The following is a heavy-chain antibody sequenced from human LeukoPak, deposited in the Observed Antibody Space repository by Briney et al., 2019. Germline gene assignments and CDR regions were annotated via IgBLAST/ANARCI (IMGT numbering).Heavy chain of an antibody. CDR1: GGSISSGGYS. J-gene: IGHJ6*02. V-gene: IGHV4-30-2*01. CDR3: ASVIAAAGTDYYGMDV. CDR2: IYHSGST. Sequence: PSETLSLTCAVSGGSISSGGYSWCWIRQPPGKGLEWIGYIYHSGSTYYNPSLKSRVTISVDRSKNQFSLKLSSVTAADTAVYYCASVIAAAGTDYYGMDVWGQGTTVTVSS. D-gene: IGHD6-13*01.